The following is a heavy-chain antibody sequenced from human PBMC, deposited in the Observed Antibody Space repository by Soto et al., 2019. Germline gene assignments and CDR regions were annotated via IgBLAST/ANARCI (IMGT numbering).Heavy chain of an antibody. V-gene: IGHV4-59*01. CDR3: AKIAYDSSGFLQIYFDS. J-gene: IGHJ4*02. Sequence: NPSETLSLTCSVSGASISHFYWSWIRQSPGRGLEWIGYISFSGSVNYSPSLKSRVTMTIDTSASQFSLNLTSVTAADTGVYYCAKIAYDSSGFLQIYFDSWGQGTLVTVSS. CDR2: ISFSGSV. CDR1: GASISHFY. D-gene: IGHD3-22*01.